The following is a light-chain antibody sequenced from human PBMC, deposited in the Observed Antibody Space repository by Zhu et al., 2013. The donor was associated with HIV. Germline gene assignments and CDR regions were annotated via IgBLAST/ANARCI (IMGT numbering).Light chain of an antibody. CDR2: GKN. CDR3: QSWDTTNQHWV. V-gene: IGLV3-19*02. CDR1: SLRNYY. J-gene: IGLJ3*02. Sequence: SSELTQDPAVSVALGQTVRITCQGDSLRNYYANWYQQKPGQAPVRVIYGKNDRPSGIPDRFSGSRSGNTASLTITGAQAEDEADYYCQSWDTTNQHWVFGGGTRLTVL.